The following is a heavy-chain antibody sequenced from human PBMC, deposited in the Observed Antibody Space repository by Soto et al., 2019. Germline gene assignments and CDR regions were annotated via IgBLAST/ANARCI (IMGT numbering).Heavy chain of an antibody. J-gene: IGHJ5*02. D-gene: IGHD3-22*01. V-gene: IGHV4-39*01. CDR3: ARQYYFDRRGPKPSNNWLDP. Sequence: SETLSLTCAVSGGSISNSDYYWGWIRHPPGKGLEWIGSIHYSGSAYYNPSLKSRVTISVDTSTNHFSLNLNSVTAADTAVYFCARQYYFDRRGPKPSNNWLDPGGHRTHVTVYS. CDR1: GGSISNSDYY. CDR2: IHYSGSA.